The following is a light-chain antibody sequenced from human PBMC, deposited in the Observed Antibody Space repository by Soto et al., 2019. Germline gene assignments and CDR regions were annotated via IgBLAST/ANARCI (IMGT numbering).Light chain of an antibody. CDR3: QVWDSSSDHPV. J-gene: IGLJ2*01. CDR1: NIGSKS. V-gene: IGLV3-21*02. CDR2: DDS. Sequence: SYELPQPPSVSVAPGQTARITWGGNNIGSKSVHWYQQQPGQAPVLVVYDDSDRPSGIPERLPGSNSGNTATLTISRVEAGDEADYYCQVWDSSSDHPVFGGGTKLTVL.